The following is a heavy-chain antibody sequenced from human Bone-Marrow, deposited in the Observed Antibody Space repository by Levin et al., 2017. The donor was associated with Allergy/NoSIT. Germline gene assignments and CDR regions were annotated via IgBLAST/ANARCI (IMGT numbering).Heavy chain of an antibody. J-gene: IGHJ6*02. CDR1: GDSLSSGGFY. D-gene: IGHD6-13*01. CDR2: IYYSGNT. CDR3: ARDRMAGSSRVRDFYGMDV. V-gene: IGHV4-31*03. Sequence: PSETLSLTCTVSGDSLSSGGFYWSWIRQHPGKGLEWIGCIYYSGNTYYNPSLESRVIISVDTSKNQFSLSLSSVTAADTAVYYCARDRMAGSSRVRDFYGMDVWGQGTTVTVSS.